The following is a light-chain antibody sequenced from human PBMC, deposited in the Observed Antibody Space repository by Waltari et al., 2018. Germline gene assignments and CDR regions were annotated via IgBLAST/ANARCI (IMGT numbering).Light chain of an antibody. J-gene: IGKJ2*01. Sequence: DIQMTKSLSSLSASVGDRATITCQASQDITNFLNWYQQKPGKAPKLLIYDASNLETGVPLRFSGSGSGTHFTLTITSLQPEDIATYYCQQYDHVPYTFGQGTRVEIK. CDR1: QDITNF. CDR3: QQYDHVPYT. CDR2: DAS. V-gene: IGKV1-33*01.